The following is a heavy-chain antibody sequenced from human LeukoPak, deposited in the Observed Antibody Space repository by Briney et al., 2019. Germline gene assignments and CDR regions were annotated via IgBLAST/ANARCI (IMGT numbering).Heavy chain of an antibody. V-gene: IGHV1-2*02. D-gene: IGHD3-3*01. CDR1: GYTFTAYY. CDR3: ARGDTFWSGPLFDY. J-gene: IGHJ4*02. CDR2: INPQTGGT. Sequence: ASVRVSCKASGYTFTAYYIHWIRQAPEQGPEWMGWINPQTGGTKSAPNFQGRVAMTRDTSIFTVYLDLAGLRSDDTAVYYCARGDTFWSGPLFDYWGQGTLVTVSS.